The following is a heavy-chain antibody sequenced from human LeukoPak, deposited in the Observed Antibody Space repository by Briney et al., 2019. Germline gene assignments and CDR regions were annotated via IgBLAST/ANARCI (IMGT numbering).Heavy chain of an antibody. D-gene: IGHD3-22*01. V-gene: IGHV4-34*01. Sequence: SETLSLTCAVYGGSFSGYYWSWIRQPPGKGPEWIGEINHSGSTNYNPSLKSRVTISVDTSKNQFSLKLSSVTAADTAVYYCARLKRRGTYYYDSSGYSYFDYWGQGTLVTVSS. CDR2: INHSGST. CDR1: GGSFSGYY. CDR3: ARLKRRGTYYYDSSGYSYFDY. J-gene: IGHJ4*02.